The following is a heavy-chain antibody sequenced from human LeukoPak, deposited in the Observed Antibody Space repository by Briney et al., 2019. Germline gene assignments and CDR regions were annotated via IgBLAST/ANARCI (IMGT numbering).Heavy chain of an antibody. CDR2: INPSGGST. CDR3: ARGEVLLWFGELLHRNWFDP. D-gene: IGHD3-10*01. Sequence: ASVKVSCKASGYTFTSYYMHWVRQAPGQGLEWMGIINPSGGSTSYAQKFQGRVTMTRDMSTSTVYMELSSLRPEDTAVYYCARGEVLLWFGELLHRNWFDPWGQGTLVTVSS. J-gene: IGHJ5*02. CDR1: GYTFTSYY. V-gene: IGHV1-46*01.